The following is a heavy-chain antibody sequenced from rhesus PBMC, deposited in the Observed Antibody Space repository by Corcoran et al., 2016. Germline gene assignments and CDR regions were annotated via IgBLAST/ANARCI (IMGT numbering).Heavy chain of an antibody. CDR3: ARERNRGSLTDDFDY. J-gene: IGHJ4*01. Sequence: QVQLRESGPGVVKPSETMSLTCAVSGGYISRGYAWSWLRPPPGTGLGWSGSIDGSGGSTNHNPSLKNRVTIAKDASKNQLFLKLSSGTAVDTAVYYCARERNRGSLTDDFDYWGQGVRVTVSS. CDR2: IDGSGGST. D-gene: IGHD6-25*01. CDR1: GGYISRGYA. V-gene: IGHV4-76*01.